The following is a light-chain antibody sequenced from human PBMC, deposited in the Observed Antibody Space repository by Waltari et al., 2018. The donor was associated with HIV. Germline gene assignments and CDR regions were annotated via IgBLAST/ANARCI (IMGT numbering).Light chain of an antibody. CDR1: QDISNY. J-gene: IGKJ3*01. Sequence: DIQMTQSPSSLSASVGDRVTITCQASQDISNYLNWYQQKPGKAPKLLIYGASNLETGVPSRFSGSGSGTDFTFTISRLQPEDIAAYNCQQYDNLPFTFGPGTKVDIK. CDR2: GAS. CDR3: QQYDNLPFT. V-gene: IGKV1-33*01.